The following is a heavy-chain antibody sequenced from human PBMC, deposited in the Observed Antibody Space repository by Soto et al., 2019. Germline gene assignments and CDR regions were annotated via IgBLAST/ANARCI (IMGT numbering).Heavy chain of an antibody. CDR1: GGTFSSYA. CDR3: ARVRCSGGSCYPNWFDP. D-gene: IGHD2-15*01. CDR2: IIPIFGTA. Sequence: QVQLVQSGAEVKKPGSSVKVSCKASGGTFSSYAISWVRQAPGQGLEWMGGIIPIFGTANYAQKFQGRVTITADESTSTAYMELSSLRSEDTAVYYCARVRCSGGSCYPNWFDPWGQGTLVTVSS. J-gene: IGHJ5*02. V-gene: IGHV1-69*01.